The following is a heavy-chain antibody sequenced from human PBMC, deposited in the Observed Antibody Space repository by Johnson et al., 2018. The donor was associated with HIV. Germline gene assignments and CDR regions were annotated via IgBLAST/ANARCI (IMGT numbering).Heavy chain of an antibody. V-gene: IGHV3-30*03. CDR3: ATSTASDALDI. J-gene: IGHJ3*02. CDR2: ISYDGSNK. D-gene: IGHD1-1*01. Sequence: VQLVESGGGFVQPWGSLRLSCVASGFTFDDYGMSWVRQAPGKGLEWVAVISYDGSNKYYADSVKGRFTISRDNSKNTLYLQMNSLRADDTAMYYCATSTASDALDIWGQGTMVTVSS. CDR1: GFTFDDYG.